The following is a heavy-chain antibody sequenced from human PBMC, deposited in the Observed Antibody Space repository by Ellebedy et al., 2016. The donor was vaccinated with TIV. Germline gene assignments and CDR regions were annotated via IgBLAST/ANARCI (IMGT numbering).Heavy chain of an antibody. V-gene: IGHV5-51*01. Sequence: KVSCKGSGYSFTDYWIGWVRHMPGKGLEWMGIIYPGDSVTRYSPSFQGQVTISVDKSISTAYLQWGSLKASDTAMYFCATSAFYSRWYYFDYWGQGTLVTVSS. CDR2: IYPGDSVT. J-gene: IGHJ4*02. CDR3: ATSAFYSRWYYFDY. D-gene: IGHD6-13*01. CDR1: GYSFTDYW.